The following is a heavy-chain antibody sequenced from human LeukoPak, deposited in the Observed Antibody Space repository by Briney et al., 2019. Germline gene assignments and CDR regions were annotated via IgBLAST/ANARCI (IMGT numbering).Heavy chain of an antibody. CDR3: ARGGYSYGYDDDFDY. V-gene: IGHV4-59*01. D-gene: IGHD5-18*01. J-gene: IGHJ4*02. CDR1: GGSISSYY. Sequence: SETLSLTCTVSGGSISSYYWSWIRQPPGKGPEWIGYIYNSGSTNYNPSLKSRVTISVDTSKNKFSLTLSSVNAADTAVYYCARGGYSYGYDDDFDYWGQGTLVTVS. CDR2: IYNSGST.